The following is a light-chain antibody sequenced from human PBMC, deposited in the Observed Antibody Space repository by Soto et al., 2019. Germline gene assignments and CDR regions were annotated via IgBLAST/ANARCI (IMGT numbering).Light chain of an antibody. J-gene: IGKJ2*01. CDR1: QSISDW. CDR2: DAS. V-gene: IGKV1-5*01. CDR3: QHYNSYSHT. Sequence: DIQVTQSPSTLSASVGDRVTITCRASQSISDWLAWYQQKPGKAPKLLINDASSLKSGVPSRFSGSGSGTEFTLTISSLQPDDFATYYCQHYNSYSHTFGQGTKLEI.